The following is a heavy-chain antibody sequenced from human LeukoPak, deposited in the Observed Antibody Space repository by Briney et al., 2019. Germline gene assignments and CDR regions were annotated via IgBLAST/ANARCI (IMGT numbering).Heavy chain of an antibody. V-gene: IGHV3-33*01. CDR1: GFTFSSYG. CDR3: ARGLTAPVDY. D-gene: IGHD3-9*01. J-gene: IGHJ4*02. CDR2: IWYDGSNK. Sequence: GRSLRLSCAASGFTFSSYGMHWVRQAPGEGLEWVAVIWYDGSNKYYADSVKGRFTISRDNSKNTLYLQMNSLRAEDTAVYYCARGLTAPVDYWGQGTLVTVCS.